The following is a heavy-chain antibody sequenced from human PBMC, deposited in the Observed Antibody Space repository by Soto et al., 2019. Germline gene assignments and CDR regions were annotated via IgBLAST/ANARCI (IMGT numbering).Heavy chain of an antibody. Sequence: QVHLVQSGGEVQKPGASVKVSCKASGYRFTSSGFSWVRQAPGQGLEWMGWISAYNGNTLYAQKFKGRVTMTTDTSTSTAYMELGSLRSDDTAVYYCATDPYCGSAPGCSALDAWGQGTTVTVSS. CDR1: GYRFTSSG. V-gene: IGHV1-18*04. J-gene: IGHJ6*02. D-gene: IGHD2-21*01. CDR2: ISAYNGNT. CDR3: ATDPYCGSAPGCSALDA.